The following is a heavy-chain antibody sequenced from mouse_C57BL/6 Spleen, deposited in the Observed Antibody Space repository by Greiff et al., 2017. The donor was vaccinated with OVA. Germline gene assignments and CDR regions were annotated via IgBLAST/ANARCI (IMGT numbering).Heavy chain of an antibody. J-gene: IGHJ1*03. CDR1: GYTFTNYW. V-gene: IGHV1-63*01. Sequence: VQLQESGAELVRPGTSVKMSCKASGYTFTNYWIGWAKQRPGHGLEWIGDIYPGGGYTNYNEKFKGKATLTADKSSSTAYMQFGSLTSEDSAIYYCARGAIYYDYDWYFDVWGTGTTVTVSS. CDR3: ARGAIYYDYDWYFDV. CDR2: IYPGGGYT. D-gene: IGHD2-4*01.